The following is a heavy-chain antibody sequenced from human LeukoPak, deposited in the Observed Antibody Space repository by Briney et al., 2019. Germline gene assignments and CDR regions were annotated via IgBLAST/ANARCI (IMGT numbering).Heavy chain of an antibody. CDR1: GFTFSSYA. D-gene: IGHD4-11*01. CDR3: AKSKSPYPMDYIFDF. V-gene: IGHV3-23*01. Sequence: GGSLRLSCAASGFTFSSYAMSWVRQAPGKGLEWVSGISGSGGSTYYADSVKGRFTISRDNSKNTLYVQMNSLRTDDAAVYYCAKSKSPYPMDYIFDFWGQGTRVTVSS. J-gene: IGHJ4*02. CDR2: ISGSGGST.